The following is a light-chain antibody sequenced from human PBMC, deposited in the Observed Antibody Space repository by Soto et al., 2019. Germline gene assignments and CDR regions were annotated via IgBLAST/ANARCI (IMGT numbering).Light chain of an antibody. V-gene: IGLV1-44*01. CDR3: AAWDDSLNGVL. CDR1: SSNIGSFS. Sequence: QSVLTQPPSASGTPGQRVTISCSVSSSNIGSFSVSWYQQLPGTAPKLLIYTNSQRPSGVPDRISGSKSGTSASLAISGLQSEDEADYYWAAWDDSLNGVLFGGGTKLTVL. J-gene: IGLJ2*01. CDR2: TNS.